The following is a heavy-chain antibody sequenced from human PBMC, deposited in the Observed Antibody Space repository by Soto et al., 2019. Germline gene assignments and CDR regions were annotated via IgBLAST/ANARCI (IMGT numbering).Heavy chain of an antibody. V-gene: IGHV4-30-4*01. D-gene: IGHD4-17*01. CDR3: DRAISNDYGDYGPGGMDV. Sequence: SLTCTVSGGSISSGDYYWSWVRQPPGKGLEWIGYSYCSGSTYYNPSLKSRVTISVDTSTNQFSLKLSSVTAADTAVYYCDRAISNDYGDYGPGGMDVWGQGTTVTVSS. CDR2: SYCSGST. J-gene: IGHJ6*02. CDR1: GGSISSGDYY.